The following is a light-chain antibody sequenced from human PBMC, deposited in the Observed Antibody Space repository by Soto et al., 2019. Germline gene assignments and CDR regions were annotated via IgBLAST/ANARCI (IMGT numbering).Light chain of an antibody. CDR3: SSYAAGNNLL. Sequence: QSVLTQPPSASGSPGQSVTISCTGTTSDVGGHNHVSWFQHHPGKVSKLIIYEVTKRPSGVPDRFSGSKSGNTASLTVSGRQVEDEADYYCSSYAAGNNLLFGGGTQLTVL. V-gene: IGLV2-8*01. CDR1: TSDVGGHNH. J-gene: IGLJ3*02. CDR2: EVT.